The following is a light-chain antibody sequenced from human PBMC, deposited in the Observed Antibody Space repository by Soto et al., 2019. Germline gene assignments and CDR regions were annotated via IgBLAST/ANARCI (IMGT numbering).Light chain of an antibody. CDR1: SGSIASNY. V-gene: IGLV6-57*04. J-gene: IGLJ2*01. Sequence: NFMLTQPHSVSESPGKTVTISCTRSSGSIASNYVQWYQQRPGSAPTTVIYEDNLRPSGVPDRFSGSIDSSSNSASLTISRLKTEDEADYYCQSYDSNNVVFGGGTKLTVL. CDR3: QSYDSNNVV. CDR2: EDN.